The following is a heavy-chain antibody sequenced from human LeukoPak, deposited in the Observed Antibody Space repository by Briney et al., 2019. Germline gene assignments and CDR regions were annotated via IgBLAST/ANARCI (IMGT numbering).Heavy chain of an antibody. CDR2: IYYSGST. J-gene: IGHJ4*02. V-gene: IGHV4-59*12. Sequence: PSETLSLTCTVSGGSISSYYWSWIRQPPGKGLEWIGYIYYSGSTNYNPSLKSRVTVSVDTSKNQFSLKLSSVTAADTAVYYCARDRYYYDSSARYFDYWGQGTPVTVSS. D-gene: IGHD3-22*01. CDR1: GGSISSYY. CDR3: ARDRYYYDSSARYFDY.